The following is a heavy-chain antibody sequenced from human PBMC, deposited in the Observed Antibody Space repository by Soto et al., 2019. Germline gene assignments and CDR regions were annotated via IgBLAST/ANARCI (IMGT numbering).Heavy chain of an antibody. CDR3: TRAAVTTKKNWFDP. V-gene: IGHV3-49*03. D-gene: IGHD4-17*01. Sequence: GGSLRLSCTASGFTFGDYAMSWFRQAPGKGLEWVSFIRSKAYGGTTEYAASVKGRFTISRDDSKSIAYLQMNSLKTEDTAVYYCTRAAVTTKKNWFDPWGQGTLVTVSS. CDR2: IRSKAYGGTT. CDR1: GFTFGDYA. J-gene: IGHJ5*02.